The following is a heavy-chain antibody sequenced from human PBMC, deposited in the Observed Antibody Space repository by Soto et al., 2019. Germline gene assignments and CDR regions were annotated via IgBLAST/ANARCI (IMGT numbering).Heavy chain of an antibody. V-gene: IGHV3-33*01. Sequence: VWSLRLSCAASGFTFSSYGMHWVRQAPGKGLEWVAVIWYDGSNKYYADSVKGRFTISRDNSKNTLYLQMNSLRAEDTAVYYCARDMSGLTDYWGQGTMVTVSA. CDR2: IWYDGSNK. CDR1: GFTFSSYG. CDR3: ARDMSGLTDY. D-gene: IGHD3-16*01. J-gene: IGHJ4*02.